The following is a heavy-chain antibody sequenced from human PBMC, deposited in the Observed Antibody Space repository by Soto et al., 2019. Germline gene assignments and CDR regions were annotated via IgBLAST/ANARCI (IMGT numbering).Heavy chain of an antibody. CDR1: GGTFSSYA. V-gene: IGHV1-69*13. J-gene: IGHJ5*02. CDR3: ARVWLQGNWLDP. CDR2: IIPIFGTA. D-gene: IGHD6-19*01. Sequence: VASVKVSCKASGGTFSSYAISWVRQAPGQGLEWMGGIIPIFGTANYAQKFQGRVTITADESTSTEYMELSSLRSEDTAVYYCARVWLQGNWLDPCGQGTLVTVSS.